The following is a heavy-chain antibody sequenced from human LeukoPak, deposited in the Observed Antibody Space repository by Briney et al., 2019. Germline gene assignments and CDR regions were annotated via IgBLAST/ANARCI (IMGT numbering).Heavy chain of an antibody. CDR2: ISSSSYT. J-gene: IGHJ4*02. CDR3: ARDYPTAKGP. CDR1: GFTFSDYY. Sequence: GGSLRLSCAASGFTFSDYYMNWIRQAPGKGLEWVSFISSSSYTKYADSVKGGFTISRDNAKNSLHLQMNSLRAEDTAVYYCARDYPTAKGPWGQGTLVTVSS. V-gene: IGHV3-11*06.